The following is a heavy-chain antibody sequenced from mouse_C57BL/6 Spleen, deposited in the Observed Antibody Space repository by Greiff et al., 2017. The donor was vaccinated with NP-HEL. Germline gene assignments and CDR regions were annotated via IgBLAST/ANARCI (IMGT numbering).Heavy chain of an antibody. CDR1: GYTFTSYW. CDR3: ARGGITTVY. Sequence: QVQLQQPGAELVMPGASVKLSCKASGYTFTSYWMHWVKQRPGQGLEWIGEIDPSDSYTNYNQKFKGKSTLTVDKSSSTAYMQLSSLTSEDSAVYYCARGGITTVYWGQGTTLTVSS. J-gene: IGHJ2*01. D-gene: IGHD1-1*01. V-gene: IGHV1-69*01. CDR2: IDPSDSYT.